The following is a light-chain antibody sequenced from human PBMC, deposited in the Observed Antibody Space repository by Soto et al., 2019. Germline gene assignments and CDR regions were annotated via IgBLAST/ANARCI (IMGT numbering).Light chain of an antibody. Sequence: QAVVTQPPSASGTPGQRVTISCSGSSSNIGSNTVNWFQQLPRTAPQLLIYSNIQRPSGVPDRFSGSKSGTSASLAISGLQSEDEADYYCAAWDDSLNGWVFGGGTKVTVL. V-gene: IGLV1-44*01. CDR3: AAWDDSLNGWV. CDR1: SSNIGSNT. CDR2: SNI. J-gene: IGLJ3*02.